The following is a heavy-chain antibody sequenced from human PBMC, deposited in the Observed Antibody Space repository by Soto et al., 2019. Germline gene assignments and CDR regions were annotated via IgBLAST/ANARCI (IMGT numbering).Heavy chain of an antibody. Sequence: PGGSLRLSCAASGLSFDDYAMTWVRQAAGKGLEWVSAISGSGDNTYYADSVKGRFTISRDNSKNTLYLQLNSLRAEDTALYYCAKGYYSGYDLAYFDYWGKGTLVTVSS. CDR3: AKGYYSGYDLAYFDY. V-gene: IGHV3-23*01. D-gene: IGHD5-12*01. CDR1: GLSFDDYA. J-gene: IGHJ4*02. CDR2: ISGSGDNT.